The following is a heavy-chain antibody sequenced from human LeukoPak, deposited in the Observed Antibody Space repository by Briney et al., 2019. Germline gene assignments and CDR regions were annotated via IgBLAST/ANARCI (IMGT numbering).Heavy chain of an antibody. CDR2: VYYSGST. CDR3: AGLYYYDGSAYDYPYYFDY. CDR1: GGSVSSSSYS. Sequence: SETLSLTCAVSGGSVSSSSYSWGWVRQPPGKGLGWIGTVYYSGSTYYNPSLKSRVTISVDTSKNQFSLKLTSVTAADTAVYYCAGLYYYDGSAYDYPYYFDYWGQGTLVTVSS. J-gene: IGHJ4*02. D-gene: IGHD3-22*01. V-gene: IGHV4-39*01.